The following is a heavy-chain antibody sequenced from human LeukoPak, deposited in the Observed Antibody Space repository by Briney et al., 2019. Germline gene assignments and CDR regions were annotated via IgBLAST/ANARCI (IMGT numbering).Heavy chain of an antibody. CDR3: ARHGGGYWTRSFDI. CDR2: IYYSGST. V-gene: IGHV4-59*08. Sequence: SETLSLTCTVSGGSISSYYWSWIRQPPGKGLEWIGYIYYSGSTNYNPSLKSRVTISVDTSKNQFSLKLSSVTAADTAVYYCARHGGGYWTRSFDIWGQGTMVTVSS. D-gene: IGHD3-16*01. J-gene: IGHJ3*02. CDR1: GGSISSYY.